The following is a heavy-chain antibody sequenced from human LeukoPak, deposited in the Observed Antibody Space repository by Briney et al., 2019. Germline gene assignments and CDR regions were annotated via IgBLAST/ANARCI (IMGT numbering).Heavy chain of an antibody. D-gene: IGHD4-11*01. CDR1: GGSISSSRYY. V-gene: IGHV4-39*01. J-gene: IGHJ4*02. CDR3: ARTTLYSNPDY. Sequence: SETLSLTCTVSGGSISSSRYYWGWIRQPPGKEHEWIGSIYYSGSTYYNPSLKSRVTISVDTSKNQFSLKLSSVTAADTAVYYCARTTLYSNPDYWGQGTLVTVSS. CDR2: IYYSGST.